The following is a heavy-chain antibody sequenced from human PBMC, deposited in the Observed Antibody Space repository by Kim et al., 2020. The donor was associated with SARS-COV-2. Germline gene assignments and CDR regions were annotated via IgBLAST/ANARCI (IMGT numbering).Heavy chain of an antibody. CDR2: ISATGSNS. CDR1: GFTFSIYV. CDR3: ARRKVISYYYYYGMDV. D-gene: IGHD3-16*02. V-gene: IGHV3-23*01. J-gene: IGHJ6*02. Sequence: GGSLRLSCEASGFTFSIYVMSWVRQAPGKGLELVSSISATGSNSYYADSVKGRFTMSRDNYKKTLYLQMDSLRAEDTAVYYCARRKVISYYYYYGMDVWGQETTVTVSS.